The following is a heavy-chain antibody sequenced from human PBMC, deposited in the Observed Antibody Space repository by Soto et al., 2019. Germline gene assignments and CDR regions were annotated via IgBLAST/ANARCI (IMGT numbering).Heavy chain of an antibody. CDR2: IGGGGRLM. J-gene: IGHJ4*02. CDR3: ARDLGWAFDC. Sequence: EVQLVESGGCLVQRGGSLRLSCAASGFTFSSFSMNWVRQAPGRGLEWISYIGGGGRLMSYADSVKGRFAISRDNAQNSLYLQMHSLRDEDTAFYYCARDLGWAFDCWGQGTLVTVSS. D-gene: IGHD6-19*01. V-gene: IGHV3-48*02. CDR1: GFTFSSFS.